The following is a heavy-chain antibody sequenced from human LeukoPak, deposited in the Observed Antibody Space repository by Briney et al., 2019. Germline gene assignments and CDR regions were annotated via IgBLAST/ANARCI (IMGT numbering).Heavy chain of an antibody. CDR2: VYHSGSA. D-gene: IGHD2-21*01. CDR3: ARSREPRRAYSPASYFFDS. V-gene: IGHV4-59*01. Sequence: SETLSLTCTVSNGSISTYHWGWIWQSPGKGLEWIGYVYHSGSAYYNPSLQSRVTISLDMSKNQFSLRLSSVTSADPARYFCARSREPRRAYSPASYFFDSWGQGTLITVSS. J-gene: IGHJ4*02. CDR1: NGSISTYH.